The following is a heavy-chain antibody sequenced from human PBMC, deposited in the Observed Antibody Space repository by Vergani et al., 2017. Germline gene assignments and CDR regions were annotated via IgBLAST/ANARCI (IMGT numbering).Heavy chain of an antibody. J-gene: IGHJ6*02. CDR3: ARGMVRGVIMIMDYGMDV. CDR2: IIPIFGTA. D-gene: IGHD3-10*01. V-gene: IGHV1-69*12. CDR1: GGTFSSYA. Sequence: QVQLVQSGAEVKKPGSSVKVSCKASGGTFSSYAISWVRQAPGQGLEWMGGIIPIFGTANYAQKFQGRVTITADESTCTAYMELSSLRSEDTAVYYCARGMVRGVIMIMDYGMDVWGQGTTVTVSS.